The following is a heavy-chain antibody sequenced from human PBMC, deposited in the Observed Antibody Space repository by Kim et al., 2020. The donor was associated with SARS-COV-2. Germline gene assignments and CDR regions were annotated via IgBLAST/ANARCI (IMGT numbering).Heavy chain of an antibody. V-gene: IGHV1-46*01. Sequence: ASVKVSCKASGYTFTSYYMHWVRQAPGQGLEWMGIINPSGGSTSYAQKFQGRVTMTRDTSTSTVYMELSSLRSEDTAVYYCARASVLLWFGEFYYFDYWGQGTLVTVSS. CDR1: GYTFTSYY. J-gene: IGHJ4*02. D-gene: IGHD3-10*01. CDR3: ARASVLLWFGEFYYFDY. CDR2: INPSGGST.